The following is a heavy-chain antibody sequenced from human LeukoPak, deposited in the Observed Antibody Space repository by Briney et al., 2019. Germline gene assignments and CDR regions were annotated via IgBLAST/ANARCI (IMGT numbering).Heavy chain of an antibody. Sequence: PGGSLRLSCAASGFTFSSYAMSWVRQAPGKGLEWVSAISGSGGSTYYADSVKGRFTISRDNSKNTLCLQMNSLRAEDTAVYYCAKDLGYSSSSAYFDYWGQGTLVTVSS. D-gene: IGHD6-6*01. J-gene: IGHJ4*02. V-gene: IGHV3-23*01. CDR2: ISGSGGST. CDR1: GFTFSSYA. CDR3: AKDLGYSSSSAYFDY.